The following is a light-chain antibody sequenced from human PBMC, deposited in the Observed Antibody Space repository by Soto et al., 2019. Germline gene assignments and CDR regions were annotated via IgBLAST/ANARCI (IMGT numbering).Light chain of an antibody. J-gene: IGKJ1*01. Sequence: EIVLTQSPGTLSLSPGERATLSCRASQSVTSSYLAWYQQKPGQAPRLLIYAASSRATGIPDRFSGSGSGTEFTLTISSLQPDDFATYYCQQYNSYSWTFGQGTKVDI. V-gene: IGKV3-20*01. CDR1: QSVTSSY. CDR3: QQYNSYSWT. CDR2: AAS.